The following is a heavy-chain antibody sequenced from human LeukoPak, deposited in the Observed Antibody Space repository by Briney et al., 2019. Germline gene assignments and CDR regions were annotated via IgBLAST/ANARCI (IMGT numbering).Heavy chain of an antibody. V-gene: IGHV1-2*02. CDR1: GYTFTGYY. Sequence: EASVKVSCKASGYTFTGYYMHWVRQAPGQGLEWMGWINPNSGGTNYAQKFQGRVTMTRDTSISTAYVELSRLRSDDTAVYYCARLFRYYYDSSVNIDYWGQGTLVTVSS. CDR2: INPNSGGT. D-gene: IGHD3-22*01. CDR3: ARLFRYYYDSSVNIDY. J-gene: IGHJ4*02.